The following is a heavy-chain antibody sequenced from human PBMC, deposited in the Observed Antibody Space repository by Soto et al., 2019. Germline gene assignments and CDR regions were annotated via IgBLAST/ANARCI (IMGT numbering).Heavy chain of an antibody. V-gene: IGHV1-69*13. CDR2: IIPIFGTA. J-gene: IGHJ3*02. CDR1: GGTFSSYA. D-gene: IGHD5-12*01. CDR3: ARKSGRDGYNLAPNDAFDI. Sequence: SVKVSCKASGGTFSSYAISWVRQAPGQGLEWMGGIIPIFGTANYAQKFQGRVRITADESTSTAYMELSSLRSEDTAVYYCARKSGRDGYNLAPNDAFDIWGQGTMVTVSS.